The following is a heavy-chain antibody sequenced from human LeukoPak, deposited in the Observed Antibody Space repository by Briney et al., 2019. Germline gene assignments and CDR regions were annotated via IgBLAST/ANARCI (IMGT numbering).Heavy chain of an antibody. J-gene: IGHJ4*02. Sequence: GGSLGLSCAASGFTFSSYAMHWVRQAPGKGLEWVAVISYDGSNKYYADSVKGRFTISRDNSKNTLYLQMNSLRAEDTAVYYCARVSRDHDYGDYWGQGTLVTVSS. CDR2: ISYDGSNK. CDR3: ARVSRDHDYGDY. CDR1: GFTFSSYA. V-gene: IGHV3-30-3*01.